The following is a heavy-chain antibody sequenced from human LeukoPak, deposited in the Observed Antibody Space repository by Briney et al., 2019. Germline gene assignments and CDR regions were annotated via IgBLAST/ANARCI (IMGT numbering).Heavy chain of an antibody. CDR1: GYTFTSYG. CDR2: ISAYNGNT. Sequence: RASVKVSCKASGYTFTSYGISWVRQAPGQGLEWMGWISAYNGNTNYAQKLQGRVTMTTDTSTSTAYMELRSLRSDDTAVYYCARVDTMVRGQQRYNWLDPWGQGTLVTVSS. J-gene: IGHJ5*02. V-gene: IGHV1-18*01. D-gene: IGHD3-10*01. CDR3: ARVDTMVRGQQRYNWLDP.